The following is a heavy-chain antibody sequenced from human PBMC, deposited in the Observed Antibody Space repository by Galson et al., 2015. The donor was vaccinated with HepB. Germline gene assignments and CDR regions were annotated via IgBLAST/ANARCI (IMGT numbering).Heavy chain of an antibody. Sequence: SLRLSCAASGFTVSRNYMSWVRQAPGKGPEWVSSISSSSSYIYYADSVKGRFTISRDNAKNSLYLQMNSLRAEDTAVYYCARDRKVALDAFDIWGQGTMVTVSS. V-gene: IGHV3-21*01. J-gene: IGHJ3*02. D-gene: IGHD2-15*01. CDR2: ISSSSSYI. CDR3: ARDRKVALDAFDI. CDR1: GFTVSRNY.